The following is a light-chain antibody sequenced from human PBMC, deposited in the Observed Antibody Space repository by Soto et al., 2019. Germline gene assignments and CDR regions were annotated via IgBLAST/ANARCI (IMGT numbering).Light chain of an antibody. V-gene: IGKV1-5*03. CDR2: KTS. J-gene: IGKJ1*01. CDR1: QKISTW. CDR3: QQYTNTNNPWM. Sequence: DIQMTQSPSTLSASVGDRVTITCRASQKISTWLAWFQQKPGEAPKLLIYKTSHLESGVPSRFSGTGSGTEFTLSIINLQPDDFATYYCQQYTNTNNPWMFGQGTKVEI.